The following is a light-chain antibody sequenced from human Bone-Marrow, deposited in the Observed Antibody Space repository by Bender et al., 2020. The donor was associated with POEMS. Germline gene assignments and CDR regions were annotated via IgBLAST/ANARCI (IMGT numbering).Light chain of an antibody. J-gene: IGLJ2*01. V-gene: IGLV4-69*01. CDR2: VKSDGRH. Sequence: LVLTQSPSASASLGASVKLTCTLSSGHSSYDIAWHQQQPEKGPRYLMKVKSDGRHSKGDGIPDRFSGSSSGDERYLTISSLQSEDEADYYCQTWGTGISVEFGGGTKLTVL. CDR3: QTWGTGISVE. CDR1: SGHSSYD.